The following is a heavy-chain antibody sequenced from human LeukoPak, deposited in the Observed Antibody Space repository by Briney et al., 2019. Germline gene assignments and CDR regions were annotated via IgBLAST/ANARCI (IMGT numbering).Heavy chain of an antibody. CDR2: ISGSGDDI. CDR3: AKETWGSRVY. Sequence: PGGSLRLSCAASGFTFTSYSMHCVRQAPGKGLEWFASISGSGDDIYHADSLKGRFTISRDNAKNALYLQINSLRGDDTAVYYCAKETWGSRVYWGQGTLVTVSS. V-gene: IGHV3-21*06. D-gene: IGHD7-27*01. J-gene: IGHJ4*02. CDR1: GFTFTSYS.